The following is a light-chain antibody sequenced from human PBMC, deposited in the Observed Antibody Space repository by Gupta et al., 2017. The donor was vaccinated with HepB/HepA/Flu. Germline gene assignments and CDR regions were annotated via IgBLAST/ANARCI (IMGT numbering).Light chain of an antibody. V-gene: IGLV1-40*01. CDR3: QSYDSSLSGHVV. J-gene: IGLJ2*01. Sequence: QSVLTQPPSVSGAPGQRVVLSCTGLRSNIGAGYDVHWYLQLPGTGPKLLIYGNSHRPSGVPDRFSGSKSGTSASLAITGLQAEDEADYYCQSYDSSLSGHVVFGGGTKLTVL. CDR1: RSNIGAGYD. CDR2: GNS.